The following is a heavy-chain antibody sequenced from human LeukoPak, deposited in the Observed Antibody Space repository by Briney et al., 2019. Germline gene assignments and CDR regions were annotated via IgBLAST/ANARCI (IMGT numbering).Heavy chain of an antibody. CDR1: GFTFSSYA. CDR3: ARDNIAVAGTRDSFFDY. J-gene: IGHJ4*02. CDR2: ISYDGSIK. V-gene: IGHV3-30-3*01. Sequence: GGSLRLSCAASGFTFSSYAMHWVRQAPGKGLEWVAVISYDGSIKYYADSVKGRFTISRDNSKNTLYLQMNSLRAEDTAVYYCARDNIAVAGTRDSFFDYWGQGTLVTVSS. D-gene: IGHD6-19*01.